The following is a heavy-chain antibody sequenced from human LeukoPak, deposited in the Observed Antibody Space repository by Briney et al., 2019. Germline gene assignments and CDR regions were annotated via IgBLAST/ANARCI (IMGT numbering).Heavy chain of an antibody. V-gene: IGHV4-4*07. J-gene: IGHJ4*02. D-gene: IGHD2-2*01. CDR1: GGSISSYY. CDR3: ARDPPGDCSSTSCYLFDY. Sequence: PSETLSLTCTVSGGSISSYYWSWIRQPAGKGLEWIGRIYTSGSTNYNPSLKSRVTMSVDTSKNQFSLKLSSVTAADTAVYYCARDPPGDCSSTSCYLFDYWAREPWSPSPQ. CDR2: IYTSGST.